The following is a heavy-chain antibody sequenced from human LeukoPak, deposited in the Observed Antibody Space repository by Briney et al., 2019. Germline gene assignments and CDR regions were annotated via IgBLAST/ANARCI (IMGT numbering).Heavy chain of an antibody. CDR2: IWDDGNDK. CDR1: EFTFRSYS. J-gene: IGHJ6*03. Sequence: GGSLRLSCAGSEFTFRSYSMHWVRQAPGKGLEWVTFIWDDGNDKHYADSVKGRFTISRDNSKNTLYLQMNSLRAEDTAVYYCAKEEVIVVVVAATREYYYYYMDVWGKGTTVTISS. D-gene: IGHD2-15*01. V-gene: IGHV3-30*02. CDR3: AKEEVIVVVVAATREYYYYYMDV.